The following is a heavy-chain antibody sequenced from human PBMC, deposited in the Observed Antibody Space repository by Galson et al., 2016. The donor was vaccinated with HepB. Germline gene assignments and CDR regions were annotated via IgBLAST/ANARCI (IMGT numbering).Heavy chain of an antibody. CDR1: GFTFSSHA. V-gene: IGHV3-30*04. Sequence: SLRLSCAASGFTFSSHAMHWVRQAPGKGLEWVAVISNDAKNKDVADFVKGRFIISRDNSKNTLYLQMNSLRVEDTAVYYCAHAPNLYYFDNWGQGTLVTASS. D-gene: IGHD2-2*01. J-gene: IGHJ4*02. CDR3: AHAPNLYYFDN. CDR2: ISNDAKNK.